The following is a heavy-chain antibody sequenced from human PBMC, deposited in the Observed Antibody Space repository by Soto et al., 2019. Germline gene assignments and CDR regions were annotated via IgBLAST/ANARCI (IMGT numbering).Heavy chain of an antibody. Sequence: QITFKESGPTLVKPTQTLTLTCAFSGLSLTPNGLRVGWVRPPPGPALEWLALIYWEDDTRYSTSLKSRLNNTRDTSKNQVGVTMTDMDPGETATDYCAHSGADLNHAMNVLGQGTTVSVSS. J-gene: IGHJ6*02. D-gene: IGHD3-3*01. CDR3: AHSGADLNHAMNV. CDR2: IYWEDDT. CDR1: GLSLTPNGLR. V-gene: IGHV2-5*02.